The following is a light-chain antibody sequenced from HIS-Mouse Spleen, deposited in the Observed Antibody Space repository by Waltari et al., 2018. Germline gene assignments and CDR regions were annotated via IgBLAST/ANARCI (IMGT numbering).Light chain of an antibody. CDR2: KDS. V-gene: IGLV3-25*03. J-gene: IGLJ1*01. CDR3: QSADSSGTYV. CDR1: ALPKQY. Sequence: SYELTQPPSVSVSPGQTARITCSGDALPKQYAYWYQQKPGQAPGLVIYKDSERPSGIPARFSGSSSGTTVTLTISGVQAEDEADYYCQSADSSGTYVFGTGTKVTVL.